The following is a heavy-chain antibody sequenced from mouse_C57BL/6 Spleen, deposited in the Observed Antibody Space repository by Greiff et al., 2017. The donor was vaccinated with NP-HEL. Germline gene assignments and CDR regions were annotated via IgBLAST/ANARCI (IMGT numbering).Heavy chain of an antibody. D-gene: IGHD1-1*01. J-gene: IGHJ3*01. CDR3: ARAPSFITTVPGFAY. V-gene: IGHV1-82*01. CDR1: GYAFRSSW. Sequence: VQLQQSGPELVKPGASVKISCKASGYAFRSSWMNWVKQRPGKGLEWIGRIYPGDGDTNYNGKFKGKATLTADKSSSTAYMQLSSLTSEDSAVYFCARAPSFITTVPGFAYWGQGTLVTVSA. CDR2: IYPGDGDT.